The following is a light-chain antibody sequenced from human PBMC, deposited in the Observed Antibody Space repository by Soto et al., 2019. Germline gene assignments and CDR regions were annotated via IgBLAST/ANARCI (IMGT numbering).Light chain of an antibody. Sequence: EIVMTQSPATRSVSPGERATLSCRASQSVSSNLAWYQQKPGQAPRLLIYGASTRATGIPARFNGSGSGTEFTLTISSLQSEDFAVYYCQQYNNWPPAFGQGTKVDIK. CDR1: QSVSSN. J-gene: IGKJ1*01. V-gene: IGKV3-15*01. CDR3: QQYNNWPPA. CDR2: GAS.